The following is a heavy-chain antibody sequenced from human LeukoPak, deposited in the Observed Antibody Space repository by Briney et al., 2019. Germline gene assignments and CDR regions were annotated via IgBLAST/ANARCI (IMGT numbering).Heavy chain of an antibody. CDR3: ARYCSSTSCYWPDDAFDI. Sequence: VGSLRLSRAASGFTFSSYSMNWVRQAPGPGLEWVSSISGSSSYIYYADSAKGRYTISRDNAHNSMYLQMNSLRAEDTAVYYCARYCSSTSCYWPDDAFDIWGQGTMVTVSS. V-gene: IGHV3-21*01. J-gene: IGHJ3*02. CDR2: ISGSSSYI. D-gene: IGHD2-2*01. CDR1: GFTFSSYS.